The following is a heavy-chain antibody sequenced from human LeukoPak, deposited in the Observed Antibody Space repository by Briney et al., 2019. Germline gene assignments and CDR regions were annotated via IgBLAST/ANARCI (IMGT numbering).Heavy chain of an antibody. CDR3: ARDALMTTFGGVVVSGDYYFDY. Sequence: GGSLRLSCAAPGFIFSSFSLNWVRQAPGKGLEWVSYISSTSTTIYYADSVKGRFTISRDNAKNSLYLQMNSLRAEDSAVYYCARDALMTTFGGVVVSGDYYFDYWGQGTLVTVSS. CDR2: ISSTSTTI. V-gene: IGHV3-48*01. CDR1: GFIFSSFS. J-gene: IGHJ4*02. D-gene: IGHD3-16*02.